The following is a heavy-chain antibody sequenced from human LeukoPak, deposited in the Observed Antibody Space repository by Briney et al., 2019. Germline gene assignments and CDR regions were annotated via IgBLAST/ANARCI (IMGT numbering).Heavy chain of an antibody. V-gene: IGHV4-4*07. CDR1: GGSISSYY. CDR3: ARAGKYYDFWSGYPENWFDP. J-gene: IGHJ5*02. Sequence: SETLSLTCTVSGGSISSYYWSWIRQPAGKGLEWIGRIYTSGSTNYNPSLKSRVTMSVDTSKNQFSLKLSSVTAADTAVYYCARAGKYYDFWSGYPENWFDPWGQGTLVTVSS. D-gene: IGHD3-3*01. CDR2: IYTSGST.